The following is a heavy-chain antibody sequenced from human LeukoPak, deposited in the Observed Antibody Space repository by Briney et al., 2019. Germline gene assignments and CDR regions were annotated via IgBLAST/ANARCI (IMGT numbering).Heavy chain of an antibody. CDR2: INHSGST. CDR1: GGSFSGYY. V-gene: IGHV4-34*01. CDR3: ARGPVPPYAFDI. J-gene: IGHJ3*02. Sequence: SETLSLTCAVYGGSFSGYYWSWIRQPPGKGLEWIGEINHSGSTNYNPSLKSRVTISVDTSKNQFSPKLSSVTAADTAVYYCARGPVPPYAFDIWGQGTMVTVSS.